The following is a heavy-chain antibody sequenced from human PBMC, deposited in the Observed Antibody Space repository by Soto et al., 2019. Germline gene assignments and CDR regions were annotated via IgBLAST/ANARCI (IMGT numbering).Heavy chain of an antibody. D-gene: IGHD2-15*01. CDR3: ARGTVVTHFDY. CDR2: INAGNGNT. V-gene: IGHV1-3*05. CDR1: GYTFTSYA. J-gene: IGHJ4*02. Sequence: QVQLVQSGAEEKKPGASVKVSCKASGYTFTSYAMHWVRQAPGQRLEWIGWINAGNGNTKYSQKFQGRVTITRDTSASTAHMELRSLRSEDTAVYYCARGTVVTHFDYWGQGTLVTVAS.